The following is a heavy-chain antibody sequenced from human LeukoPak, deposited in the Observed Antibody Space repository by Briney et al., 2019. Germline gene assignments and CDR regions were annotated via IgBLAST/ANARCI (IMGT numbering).Heavy chain of an antibody. CDR2: IYHSGST. J-gene: IGHJ4*02. V-gene: IGHV4-38-2*02. CDR3: ARDADFHFDY. Sequence: PLETLSLTCTVSGYSISSGYYWGWIRQPPGKGLEWIGSIYHSGSTYYNPSLKSRVTISVDTSKNQFSLKLSSVTAADTAVYYCARDADFHFDYWGQGTLVTVSS. CDR1: GYSISSGYY.